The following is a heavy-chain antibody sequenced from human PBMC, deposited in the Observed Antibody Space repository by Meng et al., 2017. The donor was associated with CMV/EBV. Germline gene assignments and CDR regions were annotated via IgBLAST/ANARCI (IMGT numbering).Heavy chain of an antibody. J-gene: IGHJ5*02. CDR1: GFTFSSYW. Sequence: GGSLRLSCAASGFTFSSYWMHWVRQAPGKGLVWVSRINSDGSSTSYADSVKGRFTISRDNAKNTLYLQMNSLRAEDTAVYYCARGGANVVRGLLDWFDPWGQGTLVTVSS. CDR3: ARGGANVVRGLLDWFDP. D-gene: IGHD3-10*01. V-gene: IGHV3-74*01. CDR2: INSDGSST.